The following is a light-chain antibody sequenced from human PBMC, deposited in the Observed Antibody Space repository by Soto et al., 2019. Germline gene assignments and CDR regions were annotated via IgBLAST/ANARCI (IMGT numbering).Light chain of an antibody. CDR2: GAS. CDR1: QSVSSSY. CDR3: QQYGSSPRLT. V-gene: IGKV3-20*01. J-gene: IGKJ4*01. Sequence: EIVLTQSPGTLSLSPGERATLSCRASQSVSSSYLACYQQKPGQAPRLLIYGASSRSTGIPDRFSGSGSGTSFTITISRLEPEDFAVYYCQQYGSSPRLTFGGGTKVEIK.